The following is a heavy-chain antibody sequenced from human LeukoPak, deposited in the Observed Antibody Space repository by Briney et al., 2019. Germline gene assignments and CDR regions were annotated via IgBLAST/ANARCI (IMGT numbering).Heavy chain of an antibody. CDR1: GFTFSSYA. D-gene: IGHD4-11*01. CDR2: ISGSGGST. Sequence: PGGSLRLSCAASGFTFSSYAMSWVRQAPGKGLEWVSAISGSGGSTYYADSVKGRFTTSRDNSKNTLYLQMNSLRAEDTAVYYCAILDYSNYEGYFDYWGQGTLVTVSS. V-gene: IGHV3-23*01. J-gene: IGHJ4*02. CDR3: AILDYSNYEGYFDY.